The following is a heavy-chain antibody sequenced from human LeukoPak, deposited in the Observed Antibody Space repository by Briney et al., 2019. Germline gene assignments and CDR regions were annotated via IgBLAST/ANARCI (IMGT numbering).Heavy chain of an antibody. J-gene: IGHJ6*03. CDR3: ARGRNYVSDYYFDV. CDR1: GVSLRGYY. Sequence: SETLSLTCAVYGVSLRGYYWSWIRQSPEKGLEWIGEISHEGDSIYNPSLKSRLTLSVDMSKNQFSLKLRSVTAADTAMYYCARGRNYVSDYYFDVWGKGTTVIVSS. CDR2: ISHEGDS. D-gene: IGHD1-7*01. V-gene: IGHV4-34*01.